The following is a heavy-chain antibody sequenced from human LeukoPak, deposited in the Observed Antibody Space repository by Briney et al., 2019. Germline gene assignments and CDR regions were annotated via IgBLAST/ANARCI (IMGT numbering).Heavy chain of an antibody. J-gene: IGHJ2*01. V-gene: IGHV4-59*01. CDR1: GGSISSYY. D-gene: IGHD4-23*01. CDR2: IYYSGST. CDR3: AKSRSTVVPNWYFDL. Sequence: SETLSLTCTVSGGSISSYYWSWIRQPPGKGLEWIGYIYYSGSTNYNPSLKSRVTISVDTSKNQFSLKLSSVTAADTAVYYCAKSRSTVVPNWYFDLWGRGTLVTVSS.